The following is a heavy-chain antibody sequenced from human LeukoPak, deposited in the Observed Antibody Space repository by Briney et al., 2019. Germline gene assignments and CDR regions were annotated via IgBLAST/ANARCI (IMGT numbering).Heavy chain of an antibody. CDR2: ISHSGST. D-gene: IGHD2-2*01. J-gene: IGHJ4*02. V-gene: IGHV4-34*01. CDR3: ASRAYYCSSTSCYLR. CDR1: GGSFSGYY. Sequence: SETLSLTCAVYGGSFSGYYWSWIRQPPGKGLEWIGEISHSGSTNYNPSLKSRVTISVDTSKNQFSLKLSSVTAADTAVYYCASRAYYCSSTSCYLRWGQGTLVTVSS.